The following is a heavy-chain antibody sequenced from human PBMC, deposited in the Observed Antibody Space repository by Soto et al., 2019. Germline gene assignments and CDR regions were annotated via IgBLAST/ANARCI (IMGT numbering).Heavy chain of an antibody. V-gene: IGHV1-3*01. D-gene: IGHD1-26*01. CDR3: ARGGSLYWYFDL. CDR1: GYTFTSYA. J-gene: IGHJ2*01. Sequence: QVQLVQSGAEVKKPGASVKVSCEASGYTFTSYAMHWVRQAPGQRLEWMGWINAGNGNTKYSQKFQGRVTITRDTSASTAYMELSSLRSDDTAVYYCARGGSLYWYFDLWGRGTLVTVSS. CDR2: INAGNGNT.